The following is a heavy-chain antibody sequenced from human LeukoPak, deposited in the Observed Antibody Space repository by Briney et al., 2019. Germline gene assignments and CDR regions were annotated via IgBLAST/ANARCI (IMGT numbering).Heavy chain of an antibody. CDR1: GFAFSSYA. V-gene: IGHV3-23*01. CDR2: IGGSGGNT. CDR3: AKGSISGNVGDYFDY. D-gene: IGHD3-16*01. J-gene: IGHJ4*02. Sequence: GGSLRLSCAASGFAFSSYATSWVRQAPGKGLEWVSTIGGSGGNTFYADSVKGRFTISRDSSKNTLYLQMNSLRAEDTAVYYCAKGSISGNVGDYFDYWGQGTLVTVSS.